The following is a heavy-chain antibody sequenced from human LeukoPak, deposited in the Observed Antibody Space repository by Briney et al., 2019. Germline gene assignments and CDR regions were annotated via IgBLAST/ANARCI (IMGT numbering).Heavy chain of an antibody. CDR3: ARLTVGYSSGWYVNYYYMDV. CDR2: INHSGST. D-gene: IGHD6-19*01. J-gene: IGHJ6*03. V-gene: IGHV4-34*01. Sequence: SETLSLTCAVYGGSFSGYYWSWIRQPPGKGLEWIGEINHSGSTNYNPSLKSRVTISVDTSKNQFSLKLSSVTAADTAVYYCARLTVGYSSGWYVNYYYMDVWGKGTTVTISS. CDR1: GGSFSGYY.